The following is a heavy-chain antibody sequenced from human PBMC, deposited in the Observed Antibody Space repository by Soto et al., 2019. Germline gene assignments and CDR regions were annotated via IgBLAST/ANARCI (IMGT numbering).Heavy chain of an antibody. V-gene: IGHV3-48*02. CDR3: ARIQSSSWYYGMDV. Sequence: GGSLRLSCTASGFTFSSYSMTWVRQAPGQGLEWVSYISSGSSTVYYGHFAKGRFTISRDSAKNPVYLQMNSPRDEDTAVYYCARIQSSSWYYGMDVWGQGTTVTVSS. D-gene: IGHD6-13*01. J-gene: IGHJ6*02. CDR2: ISSGSSTV. CDR1: GFTFSSYS.